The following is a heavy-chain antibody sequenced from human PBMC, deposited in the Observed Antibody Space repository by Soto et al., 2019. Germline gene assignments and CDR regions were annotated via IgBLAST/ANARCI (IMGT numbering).Heavy chain of an antibody. CDR1: GFTVSSNY. Sequence: GGSLRLSCAASGFTVSSNYMSWVRQAPGKGLEWVSVIYSGGSTYYADSVKGRFTISRDNSKNTRYLKMNSLRAEDKAVYYCARERLGELSLGSYYYYGMDVWGQGTTVTVSS. J-gene: IGHJ6*02. V-gene: IGHV3-53*01. CDR2: IYSGGST. D-gene: IGHD3-16*02. CDR3: ARERLGELSLGSYYYYGMDV.